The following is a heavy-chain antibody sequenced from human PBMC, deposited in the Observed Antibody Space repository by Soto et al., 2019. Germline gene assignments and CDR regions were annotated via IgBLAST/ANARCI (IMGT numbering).Heavy chain of an antibody. Sequence: GVSLRLSCAASGFTFSSYGMHWVRQAPGKGLEWVAVISYDGSNKYYADSVKGRFTISRDNSKNTLYLQMNSLRAEDTAVYYCAKDSRILLWFGEFQFDYWGQGTLVTVSS. CDR2: ISYDGSNK. V-gene: IGHV3-30*18. CDR3: AKDSRILLWFGEFQFDY. D-gene: IGHD3-10*01. J-gene: IGHJ4*02. CDR1: GFTFSSYG.